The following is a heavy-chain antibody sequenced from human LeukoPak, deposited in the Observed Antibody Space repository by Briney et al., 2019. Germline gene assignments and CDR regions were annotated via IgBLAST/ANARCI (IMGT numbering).Heavy chain of an antibody. Sequence: GGSLRLSCSASGFTFGSYWMSWVRQAPGKGLEWLANIKQDETEKYYADSVKGRFTISRDNAQNSLYLQMNSLRAEDTAVYYCVTHEVTIITRSTFDYWGQGTLVTVSS. CDR1: GFTFGSYW. V-gene: IGHV3-7*01. CDR3: VTHEVTIITRSTFDY. CDR2: IKQDETEK. D-gene: IGHD3-16*02. J-gene: IGHJ4*02.